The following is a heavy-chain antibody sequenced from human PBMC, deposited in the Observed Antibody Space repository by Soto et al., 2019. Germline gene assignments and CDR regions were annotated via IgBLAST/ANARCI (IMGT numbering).Heavy chain of an antibody. J-gene: IGHJ5*02. CDR3: ARSITTLGVVTISDDNWFDP. V-gene: IGHV3-7*03. CDR2: IKPDGSEK. D-gene: IGHD3-3*01. Sequence: GGSLRLSCEASGLTFSSYWMTWVRQAPGKGLEWVADIKPDGSEKYYVDSVEGRFTISRDNAKNSICLEMNSLRVEDTAVYYCARSITTLGVVTISDDNWFDPWGQGTPVTVSS. CDR1: GLTFSSYW.